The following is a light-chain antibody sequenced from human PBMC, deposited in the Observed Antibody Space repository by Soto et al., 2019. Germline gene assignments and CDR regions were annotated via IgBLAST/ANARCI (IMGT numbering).Light chain of an antibody. CDR2: TTS. J-gene: IGKJ1*01. CDR1: QSVTSSC. Sequence: EIVLTQSPGTLSLSPGERATLSCTASQSVTSSCLAWYQRKPGQAPRLLIHTTSTRATDIPDRFSGSGSGTDFTLTISRLEPEDFAVYYCHHFGSLPETFGQGTNVE. V-gene: IGKV3-20*01. CDR3: HHFGSLPET.